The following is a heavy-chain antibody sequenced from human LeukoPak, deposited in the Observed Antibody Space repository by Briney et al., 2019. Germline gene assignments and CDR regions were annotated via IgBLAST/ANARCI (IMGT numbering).Heavy chain of an antibody. CDR2: MNPNSGNT. CDR3: ARTLKSAGGDFWSGYYYYYGMDV. CDR1: GYTFTSYD. Sequence: ASVQVSCKASGYTFTSYDINWVRQATGQGLEWMGWMNPNSGNTGYAQKFQGRVTMTRNTSISTAYMELSSLRSEDTAVYYCARTLKSAGGDFWSGYYYYYGMDVWGQGTTVTVSS. J-gene: IGHJ6*02. D-gene: IGHD3-3*01. V-gene: IGHV1-8*01.